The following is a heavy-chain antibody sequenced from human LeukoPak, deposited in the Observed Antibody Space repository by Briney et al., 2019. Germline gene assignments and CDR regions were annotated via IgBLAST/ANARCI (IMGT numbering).Heavy chain of an antibody. J-gene: IGHJ4*02. V-gene: IGHV3-48*03. CDR2: ISSSGSTI. CDR3: ARKIVGANY. D-gene: IGHD1-26*01. CDR1: GFTFSSYE. Sequence: PGGSLRLSCAASGFTFSSYEMNCVRQAPGKGLEWVSYISSSGSTIYYADSVKGRFTISRDNAKNSLYLQMNSLRAEDTAVYYCARKIVGANYWGQGTLVTVSS.